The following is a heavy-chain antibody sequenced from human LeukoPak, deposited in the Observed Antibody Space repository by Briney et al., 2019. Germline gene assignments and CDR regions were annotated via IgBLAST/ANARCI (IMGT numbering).Heavy chain of an antibody. CDR2: ISGSGGST. CDR3: AKYGRARASSGWYNGWFDP. Sequence: GGSLRLSCAASGFTFSSYEMNWVRQAPGKGLEWVSAISGSGGSTYYADSVKGRFTISRDNSKNTLYLQMNSLRAEDTAVYYCAKYGRARASSGWYNGWFDPWGQGTLVTVSS. J-gene: IGHJ5*02. V-gene: IGHV3-23*01. CDR1: GFTFSSYE. D-gene: IGHD6-19*01.